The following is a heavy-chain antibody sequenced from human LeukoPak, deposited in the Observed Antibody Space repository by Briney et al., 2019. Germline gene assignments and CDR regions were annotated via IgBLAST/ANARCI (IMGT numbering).Heavy chain of an antibody. CDR3: ARDRLGGSYIDY. D-gene: IGHD1-26*01. Sequence: SETLSLTCTVSGSSIGTYSWSWIRQPPGKGLEWVGYIYTTGSTHYNPSLKSRVTMSLDTSKNQFSLRLSSVTAADTAVYYCARDRLGGSYIDYWGQGTLVTVSS. CDR1: GSSIGTYS. CDR2: IYTTGST. V-gene: IGHV4-4*09. J-gene: IGHJ4*02.